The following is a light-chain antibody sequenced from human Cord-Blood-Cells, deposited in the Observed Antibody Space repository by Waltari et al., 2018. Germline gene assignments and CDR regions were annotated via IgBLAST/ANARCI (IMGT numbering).Light chain of an antibody. V-gene: IGKV1-39*01. CDR3: QQSYSTPHT. CDR1: QSISSS. J-gene: IGKJ2*01. CDR2: AAS. Sequence: DIQMTQSPSSLSASVGDRVTITCRASQSISSSLNCYQQKPGKAPKLLIYAASSLQSGVQARFSGSGSGTDFTLTISSLQPEHFATYYCQQSYSTPHTFGQVTKLEIK.